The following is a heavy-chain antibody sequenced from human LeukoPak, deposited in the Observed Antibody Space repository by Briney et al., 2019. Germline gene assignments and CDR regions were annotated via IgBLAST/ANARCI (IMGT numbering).Heavy chain of an antibody. V-gene: IGHV3-66*01. CDR2: IYTSGST. J-gene: IGHJ6*03. CDR1: GFTVRSYY. D-gene: IGHD6-13*01. Sequence: GGSLRLSCAASGFTVRSYYMSWVRQAPGKGLEWVSVIYTSGSTHYADSVKGRFTISRDNSKNTLYLQMNSLRAEDTAVYYCARDGGSSSWSYYYYYMDVWSKGTTVTVSS. CDR3: ARDGGSSSWSYYYYYMDV.